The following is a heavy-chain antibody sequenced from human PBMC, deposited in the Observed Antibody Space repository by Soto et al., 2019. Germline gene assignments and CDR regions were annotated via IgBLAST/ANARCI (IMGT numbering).Heavy chain of an antibody. V-gene: IGHV1-18*01. J-gene: IGHJ4*02. CDR1: GYTFNDYG. Sequence: QLVQSGGEVQKPGASVKVSCKTSGYTFNDYGINWVRQAPGQGLEWMGWISAYNGNTNYAQKFQGRVTWTTDTSTSTAYMELKSLTSDDTAVYYCARWGRDYGDPFDYWAREPRSPSPQ. CDR2: ISAYNGNT. D-gene: IGHD4-17*01. CDR3: ARWGRDYGDPFDY.